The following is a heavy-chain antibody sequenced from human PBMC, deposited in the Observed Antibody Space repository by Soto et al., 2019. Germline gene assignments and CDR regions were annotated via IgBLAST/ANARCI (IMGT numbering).Heavy chain of an antibody. D-gene: IGHD6-19*01. CDR3: AKDPRIGIAVAGVFDY. CDR1: GFTFSTYA. V-gene: IGHV3-23*01. J-gene: IGHJ4*02. Sequence: EVQLLESGGGLVQPGGSLRLSCAASGFTFSTYAMSWVRQAPGKGLEWVSAISGSGGSTYYADSVKGRFTISRDNSKNTLYLPMNSLRAEDTAVYYCAKDPRIGIAVAGVFDYWGQGTLVTVSS. CDR2: ISGSGGST.